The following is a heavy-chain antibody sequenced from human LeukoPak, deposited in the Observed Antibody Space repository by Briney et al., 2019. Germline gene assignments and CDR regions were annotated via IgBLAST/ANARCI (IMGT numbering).Heavy chain of an antibody. CDR3: ARGVVVTANFDY. CDR1: DGSISSGGYS. CDR2: IYHSGST. Sequence: SQTLSLTCAVSDGSISSGGYSWSWIRQPPGKGLEWIGYIYHSGSTYYNPSLKSRVTISVDRSKNQFSLKLSSVTAADTAVYYCARGVVVTANFDYWGQGTLVTVSS. D-gene: IGHD2-21*02. J-gene: IGHJ4*02. V-gene: IGHV4-30-2*01.